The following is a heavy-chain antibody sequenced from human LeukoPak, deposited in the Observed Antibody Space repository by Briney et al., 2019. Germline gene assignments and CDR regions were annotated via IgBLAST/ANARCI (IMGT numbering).Heavy chain of an antibody. D-gene: IGHD6-25*01. CDR1: GFTFSSYW. J-gene: IGHJ4*02. V-gene: IGHV3-74*01. CDR2: INSDGRNT. Sequence: GGTLKLSCAASGFTFSSYWMHWVRQAPGKGLVWVSRINSDGRNTSYADSVKGRFTISRDDAKNTLYLQMNSLRAEDTAVYFCARGGSITAAPDYWGQGTLVTVSS. CDR3: ARGGSITAAPDY.